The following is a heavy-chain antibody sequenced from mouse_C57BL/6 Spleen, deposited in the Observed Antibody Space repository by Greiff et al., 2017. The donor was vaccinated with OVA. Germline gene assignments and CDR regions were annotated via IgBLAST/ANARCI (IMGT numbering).Heavy chain of an antibody. CDR3: ARNYGSSYPYYAMDY. Sequence: EVKLVESEGGLVQPGSSMKLSCTASGFTFSDYYMAWVRQVPEKGLEWVANINYDGSSTYYLDSLKSRFIISRDNAKNILYLQMSSLKSEDTATYYCARNYGSSYPYYAMDYWGQGTSVTVSS. CDR1: GFTFSDYY. CDR2: INYDGSST. D-gene: IGHD1-1*01. V-gene: IGHV5-16*01. J-gene: IGHJ4*01.